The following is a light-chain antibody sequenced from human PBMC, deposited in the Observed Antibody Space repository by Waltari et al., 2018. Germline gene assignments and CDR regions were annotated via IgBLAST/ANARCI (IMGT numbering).Light chain of an antibody. CDR1: QSISSY. CDR3: QQSYSTLGT. Sequence: DIQMTQAPSSRPASVADRVTITCWASQSISSYLNWYQQKPGKAPKLLIYAASSLQSGVPSRFSGSGSGTDFTLTISSLQPEDFATYYCQQSYSTLGTFGQGTKLEIK. V-gene: IGKV1-39*01. CDR2: AAS. J-gene: IGKJ2*01.